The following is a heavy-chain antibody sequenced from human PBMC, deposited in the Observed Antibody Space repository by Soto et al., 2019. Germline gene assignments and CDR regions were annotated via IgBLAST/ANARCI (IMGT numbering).Heavy chain of an antibody. CDR1: GGTFSGYS. D-gene: IGHD3-10*01. J-gene: IGHJ4*02. CDR2: INGAGSA. Sequence: QVQLQQWGAGLLKPSETLSLTCGVYGGTFSGYSWTWIRQSPGKGLEWIGQINGAGSANYNPSLKSRSTMFVATANNACSLELSSVTAADTAVYYCARGLFSAASYSGGWYFFDYWGQGILVTVSS. V-gene: IGHV4-34*01. CDR3: ARGLFSAASYSGGWYFFDY.